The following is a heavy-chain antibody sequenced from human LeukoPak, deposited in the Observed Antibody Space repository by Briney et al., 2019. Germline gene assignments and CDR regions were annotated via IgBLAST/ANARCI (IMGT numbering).Heavy chain of an antibody. Sequence: GASVKVSCKASGYTFTSYYMHWVRQAPGQGLEWMGIINPSGGSTSYAQKFQGRVTMTRDMSTSTVYMELSSPRSEDTAVYYCARDRGWELRWFELDYWGQGTLVTVSS. CDR2: INPSGGST. V-gene: IGHV1-46*01. J-gene: IGHJ4*02. D-gene: IGHD1-26*01. CDR3: ARDRGWELRWFELDY. CDR1: GYTFTSYY.